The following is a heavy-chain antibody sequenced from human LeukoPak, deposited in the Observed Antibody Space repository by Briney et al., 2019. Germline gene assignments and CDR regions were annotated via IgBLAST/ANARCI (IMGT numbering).Heavy chain of an antibody. CDR3: ASTLIWSGYLHHYYYMDV. Sequence: ASVNVSCKASGGTFSSYAISWVRQAPGQGLEWMGGIIPIFGTANYAQKVQGRVTITTDESTSTAYMELSSLRSEDTAVYYCASTLIWSGYLHHYYYMDVWGKGTTVTVSS. CDR1: GGTFSSYA. V-gene: IGHV1-69*05. D-gene: IGHD3-3*01. CDR2: IIPIFGTA. J-gene: IGHJ6*03.